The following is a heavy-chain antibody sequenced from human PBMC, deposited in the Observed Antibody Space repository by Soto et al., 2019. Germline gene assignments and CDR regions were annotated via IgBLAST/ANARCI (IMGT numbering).Heavy chain of an antibody. CDR3: ASFGGGYCSGGSCYSTKEYYYYGMDV. Sequence: GESLKISCKGSGYSFTSYWISWVRQMPGKGLEWMGRIDPSDSYTNYSPSFQGHVTISADKSISTAYLQWSSLKASDTAMYYCASFGGGYCSGGSCYSTKEYYYYGMDVWGQGTTGTVSS. CDR1: GYSFTSYW. CDR2: IDPSDSYT. J-gene: IGHJ6*02. V-gene: IGHV5-10-1*01. D-gene: IGHD2-15*01.